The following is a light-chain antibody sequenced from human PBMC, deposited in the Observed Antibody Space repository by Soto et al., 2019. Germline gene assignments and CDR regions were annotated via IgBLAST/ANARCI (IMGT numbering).Light chain of an antibody. Sequence: EIVLTQSPATLSLSPGESATLSCRASQSVGFYLAWYQHKPGQAPRLLIYDTSNRATGIPARFSGSGTGTDFTLTISSLAPEDSAVYYCQQRRSWPPLTFGGGTKVEIK. J-gene: IGKJ4*01. CDR1: QSVGFY. CDR2: DTS. CDR3: QQRRSWPPLT. V-gene: IGKV3-11*01.